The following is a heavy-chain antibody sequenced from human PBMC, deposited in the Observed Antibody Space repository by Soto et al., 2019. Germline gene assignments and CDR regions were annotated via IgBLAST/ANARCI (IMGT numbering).Heavy chain of an antibody. V-gene: IGHV4-59*01. CDR3: AREGSSGYYHYYYGMDV. CDR2: IYYSGST. D-gene: IGHD3-22*01. CDR1: GGSISSGY. J-gene: IGHJ6*02. Sequence: SETLSLTCSVSGGSISSGYWTWIRHPPGKGLEWIGYIYYSGSTNYNPSLKSRVTISVDTSKNQFSLKLSSVTAADTAVYYCAREGSSGYYHYYYGMDVWGQGTTVTVSS.